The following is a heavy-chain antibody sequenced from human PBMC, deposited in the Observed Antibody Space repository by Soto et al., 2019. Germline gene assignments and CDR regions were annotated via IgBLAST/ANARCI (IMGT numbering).Heavy chain of an antibody. CDR2: IYYSGST. CDR1: EGTIGDRGDY. J-gene: IGHJ6*02. Sequence: SELIRHPCTVSEGTIGDRGDYWSWKRKTPGKGLEWIGCIYYSGSTYYNPSLKSRVTISVDTSKNQFSLKLSSVTAADTAVYYCARRYFVRLTYYYYGMDVWGQGTTVTVSS. CDR3: ARRYFVRLTYYYYGMDV. D-gene: IGHD3-9*01. V-gene: IGHV4-39*01.